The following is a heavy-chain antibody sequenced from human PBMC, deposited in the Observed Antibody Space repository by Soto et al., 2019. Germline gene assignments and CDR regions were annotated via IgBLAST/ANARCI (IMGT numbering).Heavy chain of an antibody. CDR2: TYYRSKWYN. CDR1: GDSVSSNSAA. J-gene: IGHJ5*02. Sequence: KQSQTLSLTCAISGDSVSSNSAAWNWIRQSPSRGLEWLGRTYYRSKWYNDYAVSVKSRITINPDTSKNQFSLQLNSVTPEDTAVYYCARCEFVVVALGNNWFDPWGQGTLVTVSS. V-gene: IGHV6-1*01. D-gene: IGHD2-15*01. CDR3: ARCEFVVVALGNNWFDP.